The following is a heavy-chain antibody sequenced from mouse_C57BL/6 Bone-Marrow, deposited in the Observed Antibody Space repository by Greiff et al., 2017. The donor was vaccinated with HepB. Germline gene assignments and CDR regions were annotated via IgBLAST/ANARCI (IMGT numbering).Heavy chain of an antibody. CDR1: GYAFSSSW. D-gene: IGHD1-1*01. J-gene: IGHJ1*03. CDR3: ARQGTTVVDWYFDV. Sequence: QVQLKQSGPELVKPGASVKISCKASGYAFSSSWMNWVKQRLGKGLEWIGRIYPGDGDTNYNGKFKGKATLTADKSSSTAYMQLSSLTSEDSAVYFCARQGTTVVDWYFDVWGTGTTVTVSS. CDR2: IYPGDGDT. V-gene: IGHV1-82*01.